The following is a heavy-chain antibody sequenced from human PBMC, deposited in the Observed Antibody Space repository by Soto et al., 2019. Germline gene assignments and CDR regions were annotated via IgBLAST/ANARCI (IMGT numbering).Heavy chain of an antibody. D-gene: IGHD3-10*01. CDR2: IYSGGST. V-gene: IGHV3-66*01. Sequence: GGSLRLSCAASGFTVSSNYMSWVRQAPGKGLEWVSVIYSGGSTYYADSVKGRFTISRDNSKNTLYLQMNSLRAEDTAVYYCARDTFGVYYYYMDVWGKGTTVTVSS. J-gene: IGHJ6*03. CDR1: GFTVSSNY. CDR3: ARDTFGVYYYYMDV.